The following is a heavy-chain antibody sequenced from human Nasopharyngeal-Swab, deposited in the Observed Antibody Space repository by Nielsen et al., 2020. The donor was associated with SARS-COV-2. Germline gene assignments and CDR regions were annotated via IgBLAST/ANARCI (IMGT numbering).Heavy chain of an antibody. CDR1: GYNFASYW. CDR3: ARSGTYYGMDV. D-gene: IGHD1-26*01. V-gene: IGHV5-51*01. J-gene: IGHJ6*02. CDR2: IYPGDSDT. Sequence: GGSLRLSCKASGYNFASYWIGWVRQMPGRVLEWMGIIYPGDSDTRYSPSFQGQVTISVDKSINTAFLHSSSLKASDIATYYCARSGTYYGMDVWGQGTTVIVSS.